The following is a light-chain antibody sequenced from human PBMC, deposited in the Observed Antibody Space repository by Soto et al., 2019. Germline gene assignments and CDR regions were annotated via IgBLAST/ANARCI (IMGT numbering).Light chain of an antibody. CDR2: GSS. V-gene: IGKV3-15*01. CDR3: QQYNNWPRT. Sequence: IVVTRSPAPLSESPGERATLSCRASQSIXRTLVWYEQKPGQAPRLLXDGSSTMATGSPARLSGSGSGTEFTLTISSLQSEDFTVYYCQQYNNWPRTFGGGTKVDIK. J-gene: IGKJ4*01. CDR1: QSIXRT.